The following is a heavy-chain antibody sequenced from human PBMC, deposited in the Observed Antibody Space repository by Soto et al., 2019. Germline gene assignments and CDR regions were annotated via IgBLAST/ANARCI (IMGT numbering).Heavy chain of an antibody. D-gene: IGHD6-6*01. J-gene: IGHJ3*02. CDR3: ARDGGASSYYAFDI. CDR2: IYHSGST. V-gene: IGHV4-34*01. Sequence: SETLSLTCAVYGGSFSGYYWSWIRQPPGKGLEWIGEIYHSGSTNYNPSLKSRVTISVDTSKNQFSLKLSSVTAAVTAVYYCARDGGASSYYAFDIWGQGTMVTVSS. CDR1: GGSFSGYY.